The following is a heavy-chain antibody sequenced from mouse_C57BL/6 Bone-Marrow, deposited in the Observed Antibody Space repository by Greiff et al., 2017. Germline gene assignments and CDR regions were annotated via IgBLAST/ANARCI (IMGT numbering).Heavy chain of an antibody. CDR3: ARFGSSYGYFDV. J-gene: IGHJ1*03. Sequence: QVQLQQPGAELVKPGASVKMSCKASGYTFTSYWITWVKQRPGQGLEWIGDIYPGSGSTNYNEKFKSKATLTVDTSSSTAYMQLCSLTSEDSAVYYGARFGSSYGYFDVWGTVTTVTVSS. CDR1: GYTFTSYW. D-gene: IGHD1-1*01. CDR2: IYPGSGST. V-gene: IGHV1-55*01.